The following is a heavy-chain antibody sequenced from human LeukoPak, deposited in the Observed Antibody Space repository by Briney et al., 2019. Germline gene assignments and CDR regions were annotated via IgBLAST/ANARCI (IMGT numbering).Heavy chain of an antibody. V-gene: IGHV4-34*01. CDR2: INHSGST. Sequence: SVTLSLTCAVYGGSFSGYYWSWIRQPPGKGLEWIGEINHSGSTNYNPSLKSRVTISVDTSKNQFSLKLSSVTAADTAVYYCARAKASSSWYDLLGNWFDPWGQGTLVTVSS. D-gene: IGHD6-13*01. CDR1: GGSFSGYY. CDR3: ARAKASSSWYDLLGNWFDP. J-gene: IGHJ5*02.